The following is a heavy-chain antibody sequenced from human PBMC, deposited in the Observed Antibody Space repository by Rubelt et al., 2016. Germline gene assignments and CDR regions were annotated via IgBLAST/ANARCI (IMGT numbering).Heavy chain of an antibody. CDR3: ATPRGYNYGFDP. CDR1: GGSISSYH. D-gene: IGHD5-18*01. J-gene: IGHJ5*02. Sequence: QVQLQESGPGLVKPSETLSLTCTVSGGSISSYHWSWIRQPPGKGLEWIGYIYYSGSTNYNPSLKSRVTISVDTSKNQFSLKLSSVTAADTAVYYCATPRGYNYGFDPWGQGTLVTVSS. CDR2: IYYSGST. V-gene: IGHV4-59*08.